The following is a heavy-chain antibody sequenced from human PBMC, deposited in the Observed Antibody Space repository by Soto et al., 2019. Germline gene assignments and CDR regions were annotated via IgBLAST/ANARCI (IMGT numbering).Heavy chain of an antibody. CDR2: IIPIFGTA. V-gene: IGHV1-69*01. D-gene: IGHD4-17*01. J-gene: IGHJ6*02. CDR1: GGTFSSYA. CDR3: ASHKNTEKPHYYYYGMDV. Sequence: SVTVSCKASGGTFSSYAISWVRQAPGQGLEWMGGIIPIFGTANYAQKFQGRVTITADESTSTAYMELSSLRSEDTAVYYCASHKNTEKPHYYYYGMDVWGQGTTVTVSS.